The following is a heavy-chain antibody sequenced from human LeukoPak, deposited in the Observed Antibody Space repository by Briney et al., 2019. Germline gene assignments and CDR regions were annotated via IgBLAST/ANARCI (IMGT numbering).Heavy chain of an antibody. D-gene: IGHD1-26*01. CDR1: GFTFDDYG. CDR3: ARDRSYGAFDY. J-gene: IGHJ4*02. Sequence: GGSLRLSCAASGFTFDDYGMNWVRQAPGKGLEWVSGISWNGGRTYYADSVKGRFTISRDNAKNSLYLHMNSLRAEDTALYSCARDRSYGAFDYWGQGTLVTVSS. CDR2: ISWNGGRT. V-gene: IGHV3-20*04.